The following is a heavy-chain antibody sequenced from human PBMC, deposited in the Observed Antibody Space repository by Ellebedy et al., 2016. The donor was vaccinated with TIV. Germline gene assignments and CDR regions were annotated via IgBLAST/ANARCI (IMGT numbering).Heavy chain of an antibody. V-gene: IGHV4-59*01. CDR2: INYSGRI. D-gene: IGHD2-15*01. CDR3: ARSLFSGGGSVGY. CDR1: GGSISDYY. J-gene: IGHJ4*02. Sequence: SETLSLTCTVSGGSISDYYWSWIRQPPGKGLECIGYINYSGRINLNPSLKSRVTISVDTSKNQSSLKLTSVTAADTAVYYCARSLFSGGGSVGYWGQGTLVSVSS.